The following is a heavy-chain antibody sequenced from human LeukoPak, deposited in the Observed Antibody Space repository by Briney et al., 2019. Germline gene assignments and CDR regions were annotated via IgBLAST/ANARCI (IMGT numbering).Heavy chain of an antibody. CDR1: GFTFSSYA. Sequence: GGSLRLSCAASGFTFSSYAMSWVRQAPGMGLEWVSAIGGSDGNTYYADSVKGRFTISRDNSKNSLYLQINSLRADDTAVYYCAKVQYSDYDMNFDSWGQGTLVAVSS. V-gene: IGHV3-23*01. J-gene: IGHJ4*02. D-gene: IGHD5-12*01. CDR2: IGGSDGNT. CDR3: AKVQYSDYDMNFDS.